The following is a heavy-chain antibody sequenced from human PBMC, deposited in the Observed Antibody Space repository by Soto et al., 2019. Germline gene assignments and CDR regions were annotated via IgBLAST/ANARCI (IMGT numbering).Heavy chain of an antibody. CDR2: ISGYNGNT. CDR3: ARAGKYYYGSGSPYYYGMDV. D-gene: IGHD3-10*01. J-gene: IGHJ6*02. V-gene: IGHV1-18*04. CDR1: GYTFTSYG. Sequence: QVQLVQSGAEVKKPGASVKVSCKASGYTFTSYGVSWVRQAPGQGLEWMGWISGYNGNTNNAQKLQGRVTMTTDTSTSTDYMELRSLRSDDTAVYYFARAGKYYYGSGSPYYYGMDVWGQGITVTVSS.